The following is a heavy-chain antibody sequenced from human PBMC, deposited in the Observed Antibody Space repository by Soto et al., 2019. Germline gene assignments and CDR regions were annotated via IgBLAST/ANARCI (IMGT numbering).Heavy chain of an antibody. CDR1: GGSISSYY. J-gene: IGHJ4*02. CDR2: IYTSGST. Sequence: ETLSLTCTVSGGSISSYYWSWIRQPAGKGLEWIGRIYTSGSTNYNPSLKSRVTMSVATSKNQFSLKLSSVTAADTAVYYCARDYSYGPAYYFDYWGQGTLVTVSS. CDR3: ARDYSYGPAYYFDY. D-gene: IGHD5-18*01. V-gene: IGHV4-4*07.